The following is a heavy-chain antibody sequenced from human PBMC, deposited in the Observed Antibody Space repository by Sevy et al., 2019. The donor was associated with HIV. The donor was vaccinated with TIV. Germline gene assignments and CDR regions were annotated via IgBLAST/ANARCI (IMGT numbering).Heavy chain of an antibody. CDR3: ARRDFGGGSSSYFDY. CDR2: IYYIGST. CDR1: GGSISSSSYY. Sequence: SETLSLTCTVSGGSISSSSYYWGWIRQPPGKGLEWIGSIYYIGSTYYNPSLKSRFTISVDTSKNQFSLRLSSVTAADTAVYYCARRDFGGGSSSYFDYWGQGTLVTVSS. D-gene: IGHD3-10*01. J-gene: IGHJ4*02. V-gene: IGHV4-39*01.